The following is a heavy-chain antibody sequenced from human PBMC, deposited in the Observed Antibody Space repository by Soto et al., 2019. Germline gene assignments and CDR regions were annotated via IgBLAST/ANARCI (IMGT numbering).Heavy chain of an antibody. V-gene: IGHV4-34*01. CDR3: ARVPDSSGWQPEPFDY. J-gene: IGHJ4*02. CDR1: GGSFSGYY. D-gene: IGHD6-19*01. Sequence: QVQLQQWGAGLLKPSEILSLTCAVYGGSFSGYYWSWIRQPPGKGLEWIGEINHSGSTNYNPSLKSRVTISVDTSKNQFSLKLGSVTAADTAVYYCARVPDSSGWQPEPFDYWGQGTLVTVSS. CDR2: INHSGST.